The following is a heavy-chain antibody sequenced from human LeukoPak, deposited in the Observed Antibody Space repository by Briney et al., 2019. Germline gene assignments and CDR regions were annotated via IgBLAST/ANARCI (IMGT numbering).Heavy chain of an antibody. CDR1: GYTFTSYG. CDR2: ISTYNGNT. V-gene: IGHV1-18*01. CDR3: ARGSTVVAPDY. D-gene: IGHD4-23*01. J-gene: IGHJ4*02. Sequence: ASVKGSCKASGYTFTSYGIIWMRQAPGQGLEWMGWISTYNGNTNYAQKIQGRVTMTTDTSTSTAYMELRSLRSDDTAVYYCARGSTVVAPDYWGQGTLVTVSS.